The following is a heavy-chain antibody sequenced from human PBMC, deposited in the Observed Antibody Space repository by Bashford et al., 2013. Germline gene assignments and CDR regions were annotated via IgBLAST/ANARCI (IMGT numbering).Heavy chain of an antibody. CDR2: IVSSNNII. D-gene: IGHD2/OR15-2a*01. V-gene: IGHV3-48*02. Sequence: VRQAPGKGLEWISYIVSSNNIIYYADSVEGRFTVSRDNVKNSVYLQMNSLRDEDTAVYYCARDRDIGISNGMAVWGQGTTVTVSS. CDR3: ARDRDIGISNGMAV. J-gene: IGHJ6*02.